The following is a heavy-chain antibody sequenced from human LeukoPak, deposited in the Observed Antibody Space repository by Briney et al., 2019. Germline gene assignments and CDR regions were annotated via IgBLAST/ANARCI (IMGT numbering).Heavy chain of an antibody. J-gene: IGHJ4*02. V-gene: IGHV3-21*01. Sequence: TTGGSLRLSRAASGFTFSGYRMSWVRQAPGKGLEWVSSISFSSSDIYYADSVKGRFTSSRDNANKSLYLQMNSLRVEDTAVYYCARDYFDYDSSGYCIDYWGQGTLVTVSS. CDR2: ISFSSSDI. CDR3: ARDYFDYDSSGYCIDY. D-gene: IGHD3-22*01. CDR1: GFTFSGYR.